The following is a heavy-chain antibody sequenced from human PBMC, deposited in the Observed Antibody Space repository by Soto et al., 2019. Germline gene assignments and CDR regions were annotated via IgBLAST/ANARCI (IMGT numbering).Heavy chain of an antibody. V-gene: IGHV4-4*02. D-gene: IGHD3-3*01. CDR1: SDSISRSHW. Sequence: SETLSLTYAVSSDSISRSHWLTWVRQSPGRGLEWLGDIYYSGSVYYNPSLRSRISISMDKSNNQFSLNLSSLRSEDTAVYYCARDGSPHLEWALYYYYYMDVWGKGTTVTVSS. J-gene: IGHJ6*03. CDR2: IYYSGSV. CDR3: ARDGSPHLEWALYYYYYMDV.